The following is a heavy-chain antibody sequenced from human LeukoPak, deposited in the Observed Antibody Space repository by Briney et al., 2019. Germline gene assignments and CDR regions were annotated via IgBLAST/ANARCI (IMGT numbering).Heavy chain of an antibody. CDR3: ARGYSNFGYVFDI. CDR1: GYTFTSYT. J-gene: IGHJ3*02. Sequence: ASVKVSCKASGYTFTSYTLHWVRQAPGQRLEWMGWINGGNSNTKYSQEFQGRVTITRDTSASTAYMELSSLRSEDTAVYYCARGYSNFGYVFDIWGQGTMVTVSS. D-gene: IGHD4-11*01. CDR2: INGGNSNT. V-gene: IGHV1-3*03.